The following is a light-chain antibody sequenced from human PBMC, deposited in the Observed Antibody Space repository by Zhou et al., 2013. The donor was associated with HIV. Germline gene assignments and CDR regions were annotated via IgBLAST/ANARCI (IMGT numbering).Light chain of an antibody. CDR3: QQYDSSPIT. CDR1: QTVSSSL. J-gene: IGKJ5*01. V-gene: IGKV3-20*01. CDR2: GAS. Sequence: EIVLTQSPGTLSLSPGERATLSCRASQTVSSSLLAWYQQKPGQAPRLLIYGASSRATGIPDRFSGSGSGTDFTLTISRLEPEDFAVYFCQQYDSSPITFGQGTRLEIK.